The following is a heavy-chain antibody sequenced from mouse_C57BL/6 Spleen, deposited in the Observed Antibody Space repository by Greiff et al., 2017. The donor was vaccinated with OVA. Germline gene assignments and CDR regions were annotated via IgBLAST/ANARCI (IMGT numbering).Heavy chain of an antibody. Sequence: EVKLVESGEGLVKPGGSLKLSCAASGFTFSSYAMSWVRQTPEKRLEWVAYISSGGDYIYYADTVKGRFTLSRDNARNTLYLQMSSLKSEDTAMYYCTRDYCITFDDWGQGTTLTVSS. V-gene: IGHV5-9-1*02. CDR3: TRDYCITFDD. D-gene: IGHD1-1*01. J-gene: IGHJ2*01. CDR1: GFTFSSYA. CDR2: ISSGGDYI.